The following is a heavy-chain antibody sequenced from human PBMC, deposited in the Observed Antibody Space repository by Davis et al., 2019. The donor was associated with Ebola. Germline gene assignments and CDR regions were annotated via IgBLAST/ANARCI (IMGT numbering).Heavy chain of an antibody. CDR3: EKEYCPDSGPYCTYFAV. J-gene: IGHJ4*02. Sequence: PGGSLRLSCTASGFSFATYGMHWVRQAPGKGLEWVASTSFHERHTAYIDSVKGRFTVSRDNSKNTVYLQMNSLRPEDTALYFCEKEYCPDSGPYCTYFAVWGQGTQVTVSS. D-gene: IGHD3-10*01. V-gene: IGHV3-30*18. CDR1: GFSFATYG. CDR2: TSFHERHT.